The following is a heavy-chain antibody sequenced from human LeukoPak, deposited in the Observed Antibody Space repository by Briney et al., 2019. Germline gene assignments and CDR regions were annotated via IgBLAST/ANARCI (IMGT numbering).Heavy chain of an antibody. CDR1: GFTFGSYA. J-gene: IGHJ4*02. Sequence: GGSLRLSCQASGFTFGSYAMSWVRQAPGKGLEWVSAISDFGATTYYADSVKGRFTISRDNSKNTLYLHMNSLRAEDTAVYYCAKDFTKRARQQLIRDWGQGTLVTVSS. CDR2: ISDFGATT. CDR3: AKDFTKRARQQLIRD. V-gene: IGHV3-23*01. D-gene: IGHD6-13*01.